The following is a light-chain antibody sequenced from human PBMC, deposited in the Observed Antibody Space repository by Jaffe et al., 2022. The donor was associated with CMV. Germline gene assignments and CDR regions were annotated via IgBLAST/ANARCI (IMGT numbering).Light chain of an antibody. CDR1: QSISSY. CDR3: QQSYSTPQREFT. J-gene: IGKJ3*01. CDR2: AAS. V-gene: IGKV1-39*01. Sequence: DIQMTQSPSSLSASVGDRVTITCRASQSISSYLNWYQQKPGKAPKLLIYAASSLQSGVPSRFSGSGSGTDFTLTISSLQPEDFATYYCQQSYSTPQREFTFGPGTKVDIK.